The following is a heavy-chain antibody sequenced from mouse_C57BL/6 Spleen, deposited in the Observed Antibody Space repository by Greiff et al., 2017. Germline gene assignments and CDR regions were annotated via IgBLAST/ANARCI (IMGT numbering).Heavy chain of an antibody. CDR1: GYSFTGYY. V-gene: IGHV1-42*01. J-gene: IGHJ1*03. CDR3: ARRNNYGSSRWYFDV. Sequence: VQLQQSGPELVKPGASVKISCKASGYSFTGYYMNWVKQSPEKSLEWIGDINPSTGGTTYNQKFKAKATLTVDKASSTAYMQLKSLTSEDSAVYYCARRNNYGSSRWYFDVWGTGTTVTASS. D-gene: IGHD1-1*01. CDR2: INPSTGGT.